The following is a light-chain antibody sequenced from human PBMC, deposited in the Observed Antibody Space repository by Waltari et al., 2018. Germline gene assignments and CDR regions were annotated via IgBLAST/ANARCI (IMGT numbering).Light chain of an antibody. Sequence: EIVLTQSPGPLSLSPGERAILSCRASQSVSSSSLAWYQQKPGQAPRLLIYGASSRAAGIPDRFSGSGSGIDFTLTITRLEPEDFAVYFCQQYGRAPFTFGPGTTVDF. CDR2: GAS. CDR3: QQYGRAPFT. V-gene: IGKV3-20*01. CDR1: QSVSSSS. J-gene: IGKJ3*01.